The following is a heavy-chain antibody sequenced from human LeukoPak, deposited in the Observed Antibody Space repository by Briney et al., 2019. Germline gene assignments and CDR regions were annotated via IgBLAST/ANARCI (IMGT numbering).Heavy chain of an antibody. J-gene: IGHJ4*02. D-gene: IGHD2/OR15-2a*01. CDR2: ISTSGRTI. V-gene: IGHV3-48*03. CDR3: ARGYFLGFDY. Sequence: GGSLRLSCAASGFTFSSYEMNWVRRAPGKGLEWVSYISTSGRTIYYADSVKGRLTISRDNAKNSLYLQMNSLRVEDAAVYYCARGYFLGFDYWGQGTLVTVFS. CDR1: GFTFSSYE.